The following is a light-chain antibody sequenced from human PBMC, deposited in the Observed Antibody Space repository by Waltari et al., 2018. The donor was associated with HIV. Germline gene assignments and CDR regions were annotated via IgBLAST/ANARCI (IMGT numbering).Light chain of an antibody. V-gene: IGKV3-15*01. J-gene: IGKJ4*01. Sequence: EIVMTQSPATLSVSPGERATLSCRASQSVSSNLVWYQQKPGQAPRLLIYGASTRATGIPARFSCSGSGTEFTLTISSLQSEDFAVYYCQQYNNWPLTFGGGTKVEIK. CDR1: QSVSSN. CDR2: GAS. CDR3: QQYNNWPLT.